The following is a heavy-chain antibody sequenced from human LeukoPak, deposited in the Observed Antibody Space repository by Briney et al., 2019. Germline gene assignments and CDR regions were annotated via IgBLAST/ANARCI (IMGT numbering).Heavy chain of an antibody. V-gene: IGHV1-2*06. CDR1: GYSLTAYY. D-gene: IGHD3-22*01. J-gene: IGHJ2*01. CDR2: INPDSGGT. Sequence: ASVKVSCKASGYSLTAYYIHWVRQAPGQGLEWMGRINPDSGGTNLAQKYQGTVSMTRDTTSGTAYMELKTLTPDDTAVFYCAREGNYYYDSTEIKNWYLDLWGRGTLVTVSS. CDR3: AREGNYYYDSTEIKNWYLDL.